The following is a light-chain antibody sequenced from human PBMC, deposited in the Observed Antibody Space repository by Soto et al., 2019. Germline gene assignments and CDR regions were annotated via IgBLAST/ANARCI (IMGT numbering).Light chain of an antibody. CDR2: DAS. V-gene: IGKV1D-13*01. CDR3: EHINNYPPWT. CDR1: QGISSA. Sequence: AIQLTQSPSSLSASVGDRVTITCRASQGISSALAWYQQKPGKAPKLLIYDASSLESGVPSRFSGSGSGTDFTLTISSMQAEDFANDDGEHINNYPPWTCGQGPEVEFK. J-gene: IGKJ1*01.